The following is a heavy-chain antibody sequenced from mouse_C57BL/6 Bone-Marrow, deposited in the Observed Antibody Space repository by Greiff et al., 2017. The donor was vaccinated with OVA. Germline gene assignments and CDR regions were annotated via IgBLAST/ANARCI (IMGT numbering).Heavy chain of an antibody. J-gene: IGHJ2*01. V-gene: IGHV1-26*01. CDR3: ASNDGYYPFDY. CDR1: GYTFTDYY. CDR2: INPNNGGT. Sequence: VQLQQSGPELVKPGASVKISCKASGYTFTDYYMNWVKQSHGKSLEWIGDINPNNGGTSYNQKFKGKATLTVDKSSSTAYMELRSLTSEDSAVYYCASNDGYYPFDYWGQGTTLTVSS. D-gene: IGHD2-3*01.